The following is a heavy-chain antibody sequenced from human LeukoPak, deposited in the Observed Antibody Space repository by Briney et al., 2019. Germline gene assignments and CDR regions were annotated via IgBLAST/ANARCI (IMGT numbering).Heavy chain of an antibody. J-gene: IGHJ4*02. CDR2: ISSSGSTI. V-gene: IGHV3-11*04. CDR3: ARGTDDSYGYASYFDY. Sequence: GGSLTLSCAASGFIFTNYWMSWIRQAPGKGLEWVSYISSSGSTIHYSDSVKGRFTISRDNAKNSLYLQMNSLTAEDTAVYCCARGTDDSYGYASYFDYWGQGTLVTVSS. D-gene: IGHD5-18*01. CDR1: GFIFTNYW.